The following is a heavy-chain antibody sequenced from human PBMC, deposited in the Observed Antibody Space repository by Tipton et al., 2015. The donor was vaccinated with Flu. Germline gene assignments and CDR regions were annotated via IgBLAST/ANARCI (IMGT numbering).Heavy chain of an antibody. CDR2: LSHDGSSK. CDR1: GSSFSSFG. V-gene: IGHV3-30*03. D-gene: IGHD2-2*01. Sequence: SLRLSCAASGSSFSSFGMHWVRQAPGKGLEWVAALSHDGSSKYYADSVKGRFTISRDNSKNTVYLQMNSLRAEDTAVHYCARDRDNPRACSSVKCTYFYYGMDFWGQGTTVTVAS. J-gene: IGHJ6*02. CDR3: ARDRDNPRACSSVKCTYFYYGMDF.